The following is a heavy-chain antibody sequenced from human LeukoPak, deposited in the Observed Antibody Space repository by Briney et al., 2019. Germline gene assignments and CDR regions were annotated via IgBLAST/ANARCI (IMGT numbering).Heavy chain of an antibody. J-gene: IGHJ4*02. Sequence: SETLSLTCTVSGGSISSYYWSWVRQPPGKGLEWIGYIYHSGSTNYHPSLKSRVTISVDTSKNQFSLKLSSVTAADTAVYYCARHVAYGDYHFDSWGQGTLVTVSS. V-gene: IGHV4-59*08. CDR2: IYHSGST. CDR3: ARHVAYGDYHFDS. CDR1: GGSISSYY. D-gene: IGHD2-21*02.